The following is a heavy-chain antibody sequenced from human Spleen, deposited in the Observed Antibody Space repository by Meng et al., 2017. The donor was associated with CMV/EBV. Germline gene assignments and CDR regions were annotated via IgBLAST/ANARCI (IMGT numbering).Heavy chain of an antibody. Sequence: LTCAVSGGSVISSNWWNWVRQPPGEGLEWIGEIYYSGKTNYNPSLKSRVTMSVDKSKNQFSLRLSSVTAADTAVYYCARAPETGRLDYWGQGTLVTVSS. V-gene: IGHV4-4*02. CDR1: GGSVISSNW. D-gene: IGHD1-1*01. J-gene: IGHJ4*02. CDR2: IYYSGKT. CDR3: ARAPETGRLDY.